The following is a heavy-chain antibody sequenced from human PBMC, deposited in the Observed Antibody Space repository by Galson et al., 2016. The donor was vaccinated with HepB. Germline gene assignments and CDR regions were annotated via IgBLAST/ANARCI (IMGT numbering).Heavy chain of an antibody. CDR1: GDSVSSNSVT. V-gene: IGHV6-1*01. CDR2: TYYRSKWSN. Sequence: CAISGDSVSSNSVTWNWIRQSPSRGLEWLGRTYYRSKWSNDYTVSVQSRITINPDTSKNQFSLQLNSVTPEDTAVYYCARGRNHAFDIWGQGTKVTVSS. CDR3: ARGRNHAFDI. J-gene: IGHJ3*02.